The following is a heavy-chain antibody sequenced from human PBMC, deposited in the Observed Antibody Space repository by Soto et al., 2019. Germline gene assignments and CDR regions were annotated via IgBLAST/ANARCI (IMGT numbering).Heavy chain of an antibody. CDR2: IYYSGST. V-gene: IGHV4-31*03. Sequence: QVQLQESGPGLVKPSQTLSLTCTVSGGSISSGGYYWSWIRQHPGKGLEWIGYIYYSGSTCYNPSLKSRVTISVDTSKNQVSLNLSSVTAADTAVYYCARGRVVVVVAATRSWFDPLGQGTLVTVSS. D-gene: IGHD2-15*01. CDR3: ARGRVVVVVAATRSWFDP. CDR1: GGSISSGGYY. J-gene: IGHJ5*02.